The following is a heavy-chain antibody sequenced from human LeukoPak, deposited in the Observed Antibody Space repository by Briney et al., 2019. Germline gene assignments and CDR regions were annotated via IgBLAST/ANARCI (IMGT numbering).Heavy chain of an antibody. V-gene: IGHV1-46*01. J-gene: IGHJ4*02. Sequence: GASVKVSCKASGYTFTSYYMHWVRQAPGQGLEWMGIINPSGGSTSYAQKFQGRVTMTRDTSTSTVYMELSGLRSEDTAVYYCARRINYYDSSGYYTLPLGYWGQGTLVTVSS. CDR3: ARRINYYDSSGYYTLPLGY. D-gene: IGHD3-22*01. CDR1: GYTFTSYY. CDR2: INPSGGST.